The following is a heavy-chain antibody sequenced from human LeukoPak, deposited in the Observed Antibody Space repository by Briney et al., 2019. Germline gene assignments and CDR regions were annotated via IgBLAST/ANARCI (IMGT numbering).Heavy chain of an antibody. Sequence: GASVKVSCKASGYTFTGYYMHWVRQAPGQGLEWMGWIIPNSGGTDYAQKFQGRVTMTRDTSISTAYMELSRLRSDDTAVYYCAREYDFWRAFDYWGQGTLVTVSS. CDR3: AREYDFWRAFDY. CDR2: IIPNSGGT. D-gene: IGHD3-3*01. CDR1: GYTFTGYY. J-gene: IGHJ4*02. V-gene: IGHV1-2*02.